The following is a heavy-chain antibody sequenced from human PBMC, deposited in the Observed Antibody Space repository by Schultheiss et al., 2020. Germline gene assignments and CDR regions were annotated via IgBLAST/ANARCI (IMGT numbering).Heavy chain of an antibody. J-gene: IGHJ5*02. CDR3: AKSDWFDP. V-gene: IGHV3-23*01. CDR1: GFTVSTNY. Sequence: GGSLRLSCAASGFTVSTNYMNWVRQAPGKGLEWVSAISGSGGSTYYADSVKGRFTISRDNAKNTLYLQMNTLRADDTAVYYCAKSDWFDPWGQGTLVTVSS. CDR2: ISGSGGST.